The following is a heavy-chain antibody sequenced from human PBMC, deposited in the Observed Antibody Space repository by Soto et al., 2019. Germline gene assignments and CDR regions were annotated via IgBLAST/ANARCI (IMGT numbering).Heavy chain of an antibody. V-gene: IGHV4-39*01. CDR2: VYYTETT. CDR1: GGSINSSDHC. CDR3: VRQRVLSTNMFITSFDP. D-gene: IGHD3-10*02. J-gene: IGHJ5*02. Sequence: PSETLSLTCILSGGSINSSDHCWGWIRQTPGKGLEWIGSVYYTETTYYNPSLKSPVTISVETSRNTFSLKVNSVTAADTGIYYCVRQRVLSTNMFITSFDPWGQGTLVTVSS.